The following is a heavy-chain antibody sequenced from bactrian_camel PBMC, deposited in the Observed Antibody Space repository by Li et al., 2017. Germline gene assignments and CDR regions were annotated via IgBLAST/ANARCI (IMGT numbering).Heavy chain of an antibody. D-gene: IGHD1*01. CDR3: ASKVGMCGPNWSKLRFDS. CDR1: GIASTRCG. V-gene: IGHV3S55*01. CDR2: QRDAAT. Sequence: HVQLVESGGGSAQAGGSLELSCTAPGIASTRCGMDWYRETAENEREWVAAQRDAATYYADSVKGRFSISRDITSRTLYLQMSNLKPEDTALYYCASKVGMCGPNWSKLRFDSRGPGTQVTVS. J-gene: IGHJ4*01.